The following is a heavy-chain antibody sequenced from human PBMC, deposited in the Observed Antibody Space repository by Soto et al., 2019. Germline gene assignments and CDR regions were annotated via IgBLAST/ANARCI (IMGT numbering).Heavy chain of an antibody. CDR2: IWYDGSNK. CDR3: ARDGQSLAPYALDV. Sequence: QVQVVESGGGVVQPGRSLRLSCTASGFTFSGHAMHWVRQPPGKGLEWVAQIWYDGSNKYYADSVKGRFTISRDNSKNPLYVQMDSLRVEDTAVYYCARDGQSLAPYALDVWGQGPSVTVSS. D-gene: IGHD6-19*01. V-gene: IGHV3-33*01. J-gene: IGHJ6*02. CDR1: GFTFSGHA.